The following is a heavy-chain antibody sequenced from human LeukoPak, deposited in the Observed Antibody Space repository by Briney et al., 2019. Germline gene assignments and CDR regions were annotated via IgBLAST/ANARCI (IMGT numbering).Heavy chain of an antibody. Sequence: PGRSLRLSCAASGFTFSSYGMHWVRQAPGKGLEWVAVIWYDGSNKYYADSVKGRFTISRDNSKNTLYLQMNSLRAEDTAVYYCVAVVPAATSSDYWGQGTLVTVPS. J-gene: IGHJ4*02. D-gene: IGHD2-2*01. CDR3: VAVVPAATSSDY. CDR2: IWYDGSNK. V-gene: IGHV3-33*01. CDR1: GFTFSSYG.